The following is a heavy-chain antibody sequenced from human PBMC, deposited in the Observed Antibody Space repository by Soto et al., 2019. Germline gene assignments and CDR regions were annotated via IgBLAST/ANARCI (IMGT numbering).Heavy chain of an antibody. CDR3: AKVGKAAAATMDAFDI. V-gene: IGHV3-9*01. D-gene: IGHD6-13*01. J-gene: IGHJ3*02. CDR1: GFTFDDYA. CDR2: ISWNSGSI. Sequence: EVQLVESGGGLVQPGRSLRLSCAASGFTFDDYAMHWVRQAPGKGLEWVSGISWNSGSIGYADSVKGRFTIPRDNAKNALYLQMNSLRAEDTALYYCAKVGKAAAATMDAFDIWGKGTMVTVSS.